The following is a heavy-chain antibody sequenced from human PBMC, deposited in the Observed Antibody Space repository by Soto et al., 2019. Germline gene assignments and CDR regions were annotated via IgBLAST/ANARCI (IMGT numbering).Heavy chain of an antibody. V-gene: IGHV4-59*05. CDR2: IYYSGST. J-gene: IGHJ4*02. CDR3: ARIRDTAMAPNY. D-gene: IGHD5-18*01. CDR1: DGSISNYD. Sequence: AETLSLTYTVSDGSISNYDWSWIRQPPGKGLEWIGSIYYSGSTYYNPSLKSRVTISADTSKSQFSLMLNSVTAADTAVYYCARIRDTAMAPNYWGQGNLVTVSS.